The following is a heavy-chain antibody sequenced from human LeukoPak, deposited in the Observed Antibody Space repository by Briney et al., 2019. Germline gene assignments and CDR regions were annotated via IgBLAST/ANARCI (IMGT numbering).Heavy chain of an antibody. D-gene: IGHD5-12*01. J-gene: IGHJ6*02. Sequence: GGSLRLSCAASGFTFSSYEMNWVRQAPGKGLEWVSYISSSGSPIYYADSVKGRFTISRDNAKNSLYLQMNSLRAEDTAVYYCARDIVATMDGSFSGMDVWGQGTTVTVSS. CDR2: ISSSGSPI. CDR3: ARDIVATMDGSFSGMDV. V-gene: IGHV3-48*03. CDR1: GFTFSSYE.